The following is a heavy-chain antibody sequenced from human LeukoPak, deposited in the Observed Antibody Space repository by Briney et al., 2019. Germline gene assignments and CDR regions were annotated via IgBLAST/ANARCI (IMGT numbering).Heavy chain of an antibody. CDR3: ASSTIRKYYMDV. Sequence: ASVKVSCKASGYTFTGYYMHWVRQAPGQGLEWMGWINPNSGGTNYAQKFQGRVTMTRDTSISAAYMELSRLRSDDTAVYYCASSTIRKYYMDVWGKGTTVTVSS. CDR2: INPNSGGT. D-gene: IGHD5/OR15-5a*01. V-gene: IGHV1-2*02. J-gene: IGHJ6*03. CDR1: GYTFTGYY.